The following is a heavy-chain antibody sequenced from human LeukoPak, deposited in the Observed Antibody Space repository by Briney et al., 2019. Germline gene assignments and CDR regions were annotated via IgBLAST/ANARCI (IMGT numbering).Heavy chain of an antibody. CDR1: GGTFSSYA. CDR2: IIPIFGTA. Sequence: SVKVSCKASGGTFSSYAISCMRQAPGQWLEWMGGIIPIFGTANYAQKFQGRVTITADESTSTAYMELSSLRSEDTAVYYCSLTTGVKENYYGMDVWGQGTTVTVSS. CDR3: SLTTGVKENYYGMDV. J-gene: IGHJ6*02. V-gene: IGHV1-69*01. D-gene: IGHD4-11*01.